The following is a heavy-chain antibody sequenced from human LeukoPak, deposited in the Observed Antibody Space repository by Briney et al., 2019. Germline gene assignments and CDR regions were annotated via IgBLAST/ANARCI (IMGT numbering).Heavy chain of an antibody. CDR3: AREGMRAFDI. CDR2: ISSSSSYI. D-gene: IGHD3-10*01. V-gene: IGHV3-21*01. J-gene: IGHJ3*02. Sequence: GGSLRLSCAASGFTFSTYWMSWVRQAPGKGLEWVSSISSSSSYIYYADSVKGRFTISRDNAKNSLYLQMNSLRAEDTAVYYCAREGMRAFDIWGQGTMVTVSS. CDR1: GFTFSTYW.